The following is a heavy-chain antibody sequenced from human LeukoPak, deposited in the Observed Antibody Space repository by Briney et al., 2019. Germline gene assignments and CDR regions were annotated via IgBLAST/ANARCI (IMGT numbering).Heavy chain of an antibody. CDR2: IYYSGST. D-gene: IGHD3-9*01. CDR3: ATSHHYDILTGYYSPYYYYGMDV. Sequence: SETLSLTCTVSGGSISSSRYYWGWIRQPPGKGLEWIGSIYYSGSTYYNPSLKSRVTISVDTSKNQFSLKLSSVTAADTAVYYCATSHHYDILTGYYSPYYYYGMDVWGQGTTVTVSS. V-gene: IGHV4-39*07. CDR1: GGSISSSRYY. J-gene: IGHJ6*02.